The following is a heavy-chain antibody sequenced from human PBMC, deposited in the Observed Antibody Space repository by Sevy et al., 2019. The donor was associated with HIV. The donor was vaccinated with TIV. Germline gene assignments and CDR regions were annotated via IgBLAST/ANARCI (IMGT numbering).Heavy chain of an antibody. D-gene: IGHD6-19*01. CDR1: GYTFTGYY. J-gene: IGHJ4*02. CDR2: INPNSGGT. CDR3: ARAGSGWYDHYFDP. V-gene: IGHV1-2*02. Sequence: ASVKVSCKASGYTFTGYYMHWVRQAPGQGLEWMGWINPNSGGTNYAQKFQGRVTMTRDTSISTAYMELRSLRSEDTAMYYCARAGSGWYDHYFDPWGQGTRVTVSS.